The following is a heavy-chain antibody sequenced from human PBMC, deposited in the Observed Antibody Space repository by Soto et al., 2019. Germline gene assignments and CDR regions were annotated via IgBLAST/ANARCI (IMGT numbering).Heavy chain of an antibody. D-gene: IGHD3-3*01. CDR3: AKSITIFGVVILGVVTPDY. V-gene: IGHV3-30*18. Sequence: GGSLRLSCAASGFTFSSYGMHWVRQAPGKGLEWVAVISYDGSNKYYADSVKGRFTISRDNSKNTLYLQMNSLRAEDTAVYYCAKSITIFGVVILGVVTPDYWGQGTLVTVSS. J-gene: IGHJ4*02. CDR2: ISYDGSNK. CDR1: GFTFSSYG.